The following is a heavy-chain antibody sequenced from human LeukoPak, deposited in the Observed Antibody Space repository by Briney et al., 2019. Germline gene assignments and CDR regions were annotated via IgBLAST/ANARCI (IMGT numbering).Heavy chain of an antibody. V-gene: IGHV3-30*04. J-gene: IGHJ4*02. CDR1: GFTFSTYV. CDR3: ARESVARGLFDY. D-gene: IGHD5-12*01. Sequence: GGSLRLSCAASGFTFSTYVMHWVRQAPGKGLEWVAVISKDGSNEDYADSVKGRFSISRDNSKNTLFLQVNSLRVEDTAVYYCARESVARGLFDYWGQGTLVTVSS. CDR2: ISKDGSNE.